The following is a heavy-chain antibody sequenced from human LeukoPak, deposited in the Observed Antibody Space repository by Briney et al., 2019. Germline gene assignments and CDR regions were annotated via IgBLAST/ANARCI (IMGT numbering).Heavy chain of an antibody. J-gene: IGHJ4*02. CDR1: GFTFSSYE. V-gene: IGHV3-21*01. CDR2: ISSSSSYI. Sequence: PGGSLRLSCAASGFTFSSYEMNWVRQAPGKGLEWVSSISSSSSYIYYADSVKGRFTISRDNAKNSLYLQMNSLRAEDTAVYYCARDVKDYDSSGYYLRYFDYWGQGTLVTVSS. D-gene: IGHD3-22*01. CDR3: ARDVKDYDSSGYYLRYFDY.